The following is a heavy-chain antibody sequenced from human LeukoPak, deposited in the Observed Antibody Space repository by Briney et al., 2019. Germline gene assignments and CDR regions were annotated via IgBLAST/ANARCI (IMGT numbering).Heavy chain of an antibody. V-gene: IGHV4-59*01. J-gene: IGHJ4*02. CDR3: ARTYGGQGYAY. D-gene: IGHD4-23*01. CDR1: GGSISSSY. Sequence: SETLSLTCTVSGGSISSSYWSWIRQPPGKGLEWIGYIHYSGDTNYNPSLKSRVTISVDTSKNQFSLKLSSVTAADTAVYYCARTYGGQGYAYWGQGTLVTVSS. CDR2: IHYSGDT.